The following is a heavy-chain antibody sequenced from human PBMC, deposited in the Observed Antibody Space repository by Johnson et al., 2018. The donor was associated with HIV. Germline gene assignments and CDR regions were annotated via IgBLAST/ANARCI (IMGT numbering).Heavy chain of an antibody. D-gene: IGHD3-16*01. CDR2: ISYDGSNK. CDR3: ARGALGDWVDAFDI. J-gene: IGHJ3*02. Sequence: QVQLVESGGGVVQPGGSLRLSCAASGFTFSSYAMHWVRQAPGKGLEWVAVISYDGSNKYYADSVTGRFTISRDNSKNTLYLQMNSLRAEDTAVFYCARGALGDWVDAFDIWGQGTMVIVSS. CDR1: GFTFSSYA. V-gene: IGHV3-30*04.